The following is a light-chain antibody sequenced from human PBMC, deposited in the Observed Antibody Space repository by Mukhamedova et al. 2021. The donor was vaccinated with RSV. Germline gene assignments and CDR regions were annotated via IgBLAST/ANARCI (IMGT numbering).Light chain of an antibody. V-gene: IGKV3-20*01. Sequence: MGSQSVDSSYLAWYQQTPGQAPRRLIYGASSRATGTPDRFSGGGSGTDFTLTISRLEPEDFALYYCQHYDTSPFYSFGQGTKLEIK. CDR2: GAS. CDR3: QHYDTSPFYS. J-gene: IGKJ2*03. CDR1: QSVDSSY.